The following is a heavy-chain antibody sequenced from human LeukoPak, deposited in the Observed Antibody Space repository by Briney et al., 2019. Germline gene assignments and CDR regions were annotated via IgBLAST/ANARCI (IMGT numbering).Heavy chain of an antibody. Sequence: PSETLSLTCTVSGGSISSFFWSWIRQPAGKALEWIGRIYSSGAPNYNPSLKSRVTMSVDTSKNQFSLKLSSVTAADTAFYYCVRDRDIIRPDSLDIWGQGTMVTVSS. J-gene: IGHJ3*02. CDR3: VRDRDIIRPDSLDI. CDR2: IYSSGAP. V-gene: IGHV4-4*07. CDR1: GGSISSFF. D-gene: IGHD3-3*01.